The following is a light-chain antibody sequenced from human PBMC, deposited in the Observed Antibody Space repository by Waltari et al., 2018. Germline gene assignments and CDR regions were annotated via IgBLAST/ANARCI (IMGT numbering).Light chain of an antibody. V-gene: IGLV2-14*03. Sequence: QSALTQPASVSGSPGQSITLSCTGTSSDIGAFHYVSWYQQHPGKAPKVLIYDVTNRPSGVSYRFSGSKSGNTASLTISGLQAEDEAYYHCASFISGSTSSVLFGGGTKLTVL. J-gene: IGLJ3*02. CDR2: DVT. CDR1: SSDIGAFHY. CDR3: ASFISGSTSSVL.